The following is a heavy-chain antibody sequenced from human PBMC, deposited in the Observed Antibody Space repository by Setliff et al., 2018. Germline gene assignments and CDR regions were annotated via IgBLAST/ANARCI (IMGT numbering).Heavy chain of an antibody. Sequence: GGSMRLSCAASGFTFERNGMNWVRQAPGKGLEWVSTINWDGKTTAYADSVKGRFTISRDNANRFLYLHMNSLRADDTALYYCTRFGRDDIGIWGQGTMVTVSS. CDR1: GFTFERNG. CDR2: INWDGKTT. D-gene: IGHD5-12*01. J-gene: IGHJ3*02. V-gene: IGHV3-20*04. CDR3: TRFGRDDIGI.